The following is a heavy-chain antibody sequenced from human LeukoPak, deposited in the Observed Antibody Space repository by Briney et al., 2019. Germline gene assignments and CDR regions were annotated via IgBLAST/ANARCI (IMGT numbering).Heavy chain of an antibody. J-gene: IGHJ4*02. D-gene: IGHD3-22*01. CDR2: ISGDGGST. V-gene: IGHV3-43*02. CDR1: GFTFDDYA. Sequence: GGSLRLSCAASGFTFDDYAMHRVRQAPGKGLEWVSLISGDGGSTYYADSVKGRFTISRDNSKNSLYLQMNSLRTEDTALYYCALLTGGYYDSSGYYRVFDYWGQGTLVTVSS. CDR3: ALLTGGYYDSSGYYRVFDY.